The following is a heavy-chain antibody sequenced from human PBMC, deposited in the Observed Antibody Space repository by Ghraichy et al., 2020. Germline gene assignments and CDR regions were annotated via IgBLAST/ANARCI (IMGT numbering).Heavy chain of an antibody. D-gene: IGHD1-26*01. CDR2: IIPIVGSA. V-gene: IGHV1-69*13. CDR1: GGTFSSYA. CDR3: ARGAIVGATPDY. Sequence: SVKVSCKASGGTFSSYAISWVRQAPGQGLEWMGGIIPIVGSANYAQKFQDRVTITADESTSTAYMELSSLRSEDTAVYYCARGAIVGATPDYWGQGTLVTVSS. J-gene: IGHJ4*02.